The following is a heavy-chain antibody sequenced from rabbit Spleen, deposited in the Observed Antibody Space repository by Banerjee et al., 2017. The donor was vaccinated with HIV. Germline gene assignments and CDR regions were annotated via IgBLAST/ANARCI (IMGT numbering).Heavy chain of an antibody. CDR1: GFSFSSGYY. CDR3: ARDTGSSFSSYGMAL. V-gene: IGHV1S40*01. CDR2: IAIGSVRT. D-gene: IGHD8-1*01. Sequence: QSLEESGGDLVKPGASLTLTCTASGFSFSSGYYMCWVRQAPGKGLEWIGCIAIGSVRTYYASWAKGRFTISKTSSTTVTLQMTSLTAADTATYFCARDTGSSFSSYGMALWGPGTLVTVS. J-gene: IGHJ6*01.